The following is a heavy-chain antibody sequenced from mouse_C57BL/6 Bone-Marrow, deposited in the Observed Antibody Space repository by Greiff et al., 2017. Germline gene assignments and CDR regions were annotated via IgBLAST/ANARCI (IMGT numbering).Heavy chain of an antibody. V-gene: IGHV1-80*01. CDR1: GYAFSSYW. Sequence: VQRVESGAELVKPGASVKISCKASGYAFSSYWMNWVKQRPGKGLEWIGQIYPGDGDTNYNGKFKGKATLTADKSSSTAYMQLSSLTSEDSAVYFCARRRYSNSLDYWGQGTTLTVSS. CDR3: ARRRYSNSLDY. J-gene: IGHJ2*01. CDR2: IYPGDGDT. D-gene: IGHD2-5*01.